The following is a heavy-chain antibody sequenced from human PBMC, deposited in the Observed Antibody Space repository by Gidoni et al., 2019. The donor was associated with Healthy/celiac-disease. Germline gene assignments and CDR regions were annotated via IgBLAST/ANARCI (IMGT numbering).Heavy chain of an antibody. CDR1: GFAFSSYA. Sequence: EVQLLESVGGLVQPGGSLRLSCAASGFAFSSYAMIWVRQAPGKGLAWVSAISGSGGSTYDADSVKGRLTISRDNSKNTLYLQMNSLRDEDTAVYYCAKDQLWNYYDSSGYRFDYWGQGTLVTVAS. CDR2: ISGSGGST. D-gene: IGHD3-22*01. J-gene: IGHJ4*02. CDR3: AKDQLWNYYDSSGYRFDY. V-gene: IGHV3-23*01.